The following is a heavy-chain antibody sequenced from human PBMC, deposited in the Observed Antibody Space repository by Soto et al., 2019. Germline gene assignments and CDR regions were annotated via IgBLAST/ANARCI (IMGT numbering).Heavy chain of an antibody. CDR1: GGSFSGYY. CDR3: ARGRYYYGSGPKKGFDP. CDR2: INHSGST. D-gene: IGHD3-10*01. Sequence: QVQLQQWGAGLLKPSETLSLTCAVYGGSFSGYYWSWIRQPPGKGLEWIGEINHSGSTNYNPSLKSRVTISVDPSKDQFSLKLSSVTAADTAVYYCARGRYYYGSGPKKGFDPWGQGTLVTVSS. J-gene: IGHJ5*02. V-gene: IGHV4-34*01.